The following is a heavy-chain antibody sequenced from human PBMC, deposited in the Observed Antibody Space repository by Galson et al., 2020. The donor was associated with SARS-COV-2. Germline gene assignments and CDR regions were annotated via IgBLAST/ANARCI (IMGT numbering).Heavy chain of an antibody. CDR1: EFTFSSYA. V-gene: IGHV3-23*01. Sequence: GGSLRLSCAASEFTFSSYAMTWIRQAPGKGLEWVAALGGSGDTRYYADSVQGRFTISRDNHKKVLYLEMNNLRAEDTAVYFCAKDEYGDNWLRSHFDYWGQGTLVIVSS. CDR2: LGGSGDTR. CDR3: AKDEYGDNWLRSHFDY. D-gene: IGHD4-17*01. J-gene: IGHJ4*02.